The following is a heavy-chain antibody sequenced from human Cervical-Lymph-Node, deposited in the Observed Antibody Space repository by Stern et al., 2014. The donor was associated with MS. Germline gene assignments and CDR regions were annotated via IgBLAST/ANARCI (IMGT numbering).Heavy chain of an antibody. Sequence: VQSGGSLRLSCAASGFSFSIYAMNWVRQAPGKGLEWVSAIRGSGGSTYYADSVTGRFTISRDNSKNTLYLQMDSLRAEDTAVYYCAKGLRQQLVPFDSWGQGTLVTVSS. V-gene: IGHV3-23*01. CDR1: GFSFSIYA. CDR2: IRGSGGST. J-gene: IGHJ4*02. D-gene: IGHD6-13*01. CDR3: AKGLRQQLVPFDS.